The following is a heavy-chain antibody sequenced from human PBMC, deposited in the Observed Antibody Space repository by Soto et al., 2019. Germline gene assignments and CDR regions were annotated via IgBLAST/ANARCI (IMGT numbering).Heavy chain of an antibody. CDR2: IKSDASTT. CDR1: GFTFSTSW. CDR3: ARGPTGWFGYDY. D-gene: IGHD3-10*01. J-gene: IGHJ4*02. Sequence: WGSLRLSCAASGFTFSTSWMHWVRQAAGKGLVWVSRIKSDASTTNYADSVKGRFTISRDNAKNTLYLQMDSLTVEDTAVYYCARGPTGWFGYDYWGQGTLVTVSS. V-gene: IGHV3-74*01.